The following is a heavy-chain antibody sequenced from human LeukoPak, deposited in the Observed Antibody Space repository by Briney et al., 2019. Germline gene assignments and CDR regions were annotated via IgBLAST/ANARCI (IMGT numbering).Heavy chain of an antibody. J-gene: IGHJ4*02. CDR1: GDSVSANSNA. V-gene: IGHV6-1*01. Sequence: SQTLSLTCGIPGDSVSANSNAWSWIRQPPSRGLEWLGRTYYRSKWYNDYAVSVKSRITINPDTSKNQFSLQLNSVTPEDTAVYYCARDINSGWYGDYFDYWGQGTLVTVSS. CDR2: TYYRSKWYN. D-gene: IGHD6-19*01. CDR3: ARDINSGWYGDYFDY.